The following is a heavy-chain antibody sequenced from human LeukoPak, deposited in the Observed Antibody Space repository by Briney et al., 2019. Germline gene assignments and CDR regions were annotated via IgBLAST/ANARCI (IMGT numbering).Heavy chain of an antibody. V-gene: IGHV4-4*02. CDR2: MYLSGTT. CDR1: GGSINSLDL. Sequence: PSETLSLTCTVSGGSINSLDLWSWVRQPPGKGLEWIGEMYLSGTTHSNPSVKSRVAISIDKSKNQFFLNLSSVTAADTAVYYCAGLVGRYSSGLYYYYFDYWGQGTLVTVSS. J-gene: IGHJ4*02. D-gene: IGHD3-22*01. CDR3: AGLVGRYSSGLYYYYFDY.